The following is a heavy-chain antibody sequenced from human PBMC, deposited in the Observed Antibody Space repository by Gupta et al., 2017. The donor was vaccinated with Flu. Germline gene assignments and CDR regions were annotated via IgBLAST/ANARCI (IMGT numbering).Heavy chain of an antibody. D-gene: IGHD5-12*01. CDR3: ARSESGNDSGDY. J-gene: IGHJ4*02. CDR1: GGSLSTYP. V-gene: IGHV4-59*08. Sequence: QVQLQESGPGLVKPSETLFLTCTVSGGSLSTYPWSWIRQPPGKGLEWIAYFQYTGSTTYNPSLESRVTISVDASENQFSLKLTSVTAADTAVYYCARSESGNDSGDYWGQGALVTVSS. CDR2: FQYTGST.